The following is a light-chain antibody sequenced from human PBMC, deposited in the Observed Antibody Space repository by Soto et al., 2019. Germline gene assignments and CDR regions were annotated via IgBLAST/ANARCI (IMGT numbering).Light chain of an antibody. Sequence: QSVLTQSPSAYASLGASVKLTCTLSSGHSSYAIAWHQQQPEKGPRYLMKLNSDGSHSKGDGIPDRFSGSSSRAERYLTISSLQSEDEADYYCQTWGTGTVVFGGGTKLTVL. V-gene: IGLV4-69*01. J-gene: IGLJ2*01. CDR2: LNSDGSH. CDR1: SGHSSYA. CDR3: QTWGTGTVV.